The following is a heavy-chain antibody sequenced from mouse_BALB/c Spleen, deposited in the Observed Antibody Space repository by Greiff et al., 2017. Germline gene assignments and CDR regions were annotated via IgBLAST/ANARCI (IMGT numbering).Heavy chain of an antibody. CDR1: GFSLTSYG. CDR2: IWSGGST. J-gene: IGHJ4*01. D-gene: IGHD1-1*01. Sequence: VKLQESGPGLVQPSQSLSITCTVSGFSLTSYGVHWVRQSPGKGLEWLGVIWSGGSTDYNAAFISRLSISKDNSKSQVFFKMNSLQANDTAIYYCASDTTVVGAMDYWGQGTSVTVSS. CDR3: ASDTTVVGAMDY. V-gene: IGHV2-2*02.